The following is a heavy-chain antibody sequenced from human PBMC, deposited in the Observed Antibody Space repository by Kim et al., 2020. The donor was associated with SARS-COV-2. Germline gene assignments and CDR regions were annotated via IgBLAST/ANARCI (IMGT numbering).Heavy chain of an antibody. CDR1: GFTFSSYA. CDR3: ARAPGYDSSGYYGYFDY. CDR2: ISYDGSNK. J-gene: IGHJ4*02. V-gene: IGHV3-30*04. Sequence: GGSLRLSCAASGFTFSSYAMHWVRQAPGKGLEWVAVISYDGSNKYYVDSVKGRFTISRDNSKNTLYLQMNSLRAEDTAVYYCARAPGYDSSGYYGYFDYWGQGTLVTFSS. D-gene: IGHD3-22*01.